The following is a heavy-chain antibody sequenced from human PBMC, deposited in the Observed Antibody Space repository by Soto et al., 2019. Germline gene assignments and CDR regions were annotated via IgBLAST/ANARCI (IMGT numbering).Heavy chain of an antibody. CDR1: GFTFRNYD. CDR3: ARTDRDFYGLEV. V-gene: IGHV3-13*05. Sequence: EVQLVESGGGLVQPGGSLRLSCAASGFTFRNYDMHWVRQGTGKGLEWVSGISAAGDPDYADSVEGRFPISRENAHNSFILQMNSLTVGDSAVYYCARTDRDFYGLEVWGQGTKVIVSS. J-gene: IGHJ6*02. D-gene: IGHD1-1*01. CDR2: ISAAGDP.